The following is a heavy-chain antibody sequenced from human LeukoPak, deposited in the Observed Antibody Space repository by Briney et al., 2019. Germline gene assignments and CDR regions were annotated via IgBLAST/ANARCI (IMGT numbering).Heavy chain of an antibody. Sequence: PGGSLRLSCAASGFTFSSYSMNWVRQAPGKGLEWVSFISSSSSTIYYADSVKGRFTISRDNAKKSLYLQMNGLRAEDTAVYYCARDRGGSYSAIDYWGQGTLVTVSS. CDR1: GFTFSSYS. D-gene: IGHD1-26*01. CDR2: ISSSSSTI. CDR3: ARDRGGSYSAIDY. J-gene: IGHJ4*02. V-gene: IGHV3-48*04.